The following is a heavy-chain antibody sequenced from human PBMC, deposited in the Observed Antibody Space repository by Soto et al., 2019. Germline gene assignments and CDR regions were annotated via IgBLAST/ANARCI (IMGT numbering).Heavy chain of an antibody. D-gene: IGHD3-22*01. CDR1: GITFSSYA. V-gene: IGHV3-23*01. J-gene: IGHJ3*02. Sequence: PGGSLRLSCAASGITFSSYAMSWVRQGPGKGPEWVSGISGSGATTYNADSVKGRFTISRDNSKNTLYLQMNSLRAEDTAVYYCAKGGGRNYYDMSGPPHTAFDIWGQGTMVTVSS. CDR3: AKGGGRNYYDMSGPPHTAFDI. CDR2: ISGSGATT.